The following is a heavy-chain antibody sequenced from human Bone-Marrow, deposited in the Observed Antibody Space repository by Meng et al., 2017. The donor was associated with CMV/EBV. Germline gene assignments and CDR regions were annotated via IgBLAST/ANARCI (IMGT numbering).Heavy chain of an antibody. CDR1: GGSFSGYY. J-gene: IGHJ4*02. D-gene: IGHD6-6*01. CDR2: INHSGST. Sequence: SETLSLTCAVYGGSFSGYYWSWIRQPPGKGLEWIGEINHSGSTNYNPSLKSRVTISVDTSKNQFSLKLSSVTVADTAVYYCARVALAARPEGYYFDFWGQETLVTVSS. V-gene: IGHV4-34*01. CDR3: ARVALAARPEGYYFDF.